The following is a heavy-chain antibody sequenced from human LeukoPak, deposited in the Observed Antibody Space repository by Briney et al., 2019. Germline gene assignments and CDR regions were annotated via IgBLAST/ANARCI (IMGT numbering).Heavy chain of an antibody. V-gene: IGHV3-13*01. CDR1: GFTFSSYD. D-gene: IGHD6-19*01. CDR3: ARSRCDNSGWCYWYFDL. Sequence: HPGGSLRLSCAASGFTFSSYDMHWVRQATGKGLEWVSAIGTAGDTFYPGSVKGRFTISRENAKNSLYLQMNSLRAGDTAVYYCARSRCDNSGWCYWYFDLWGRGTLVTVSS. J-gene: IGHJ2*01. CDR2: IGTAGDT.